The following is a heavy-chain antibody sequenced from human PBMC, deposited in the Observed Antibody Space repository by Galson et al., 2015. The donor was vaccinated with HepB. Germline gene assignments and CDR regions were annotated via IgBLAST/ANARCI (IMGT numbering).Heavy chain of an antibody. Sequence: SETLSLTCAVYGGSFSGYYWSWIRQPPGKGLEWIGEINHSGSTNYNPSLKSRVTISVDTSKNQFSLKLSSVTAADTAVYYCARAPWFRESGMDVWGKGTTVTVSS. D-gene: IGHD3-10*01. J-gene: IGHJ6*03. CDR1: GGSFSGYY. CDR3: ARAPWFRESGMDV. CDR2: INHSGST. V-gene: IGHV4-34*01.